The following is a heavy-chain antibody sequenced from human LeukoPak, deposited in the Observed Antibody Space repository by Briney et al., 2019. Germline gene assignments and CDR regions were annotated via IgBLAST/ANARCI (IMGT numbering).Heavy chain of an antibody. J-gene: IGHJ2*01. CDR1: GFTFDAYG. CDR3: ARQRPNLDWYFDL. CDR2: MNWNGGST. Sequence: GGSLRLSSAASGFTFDAYGMNSVPHAPGNGLQCVSGMNWNGGSTGYADSVKGRFTSSRDNAKNSLYLQMNSLIAEDTALYHCARQRPNLDWYFDLWGRGTLVTVSS. V-gene: IGHV3-20*01.